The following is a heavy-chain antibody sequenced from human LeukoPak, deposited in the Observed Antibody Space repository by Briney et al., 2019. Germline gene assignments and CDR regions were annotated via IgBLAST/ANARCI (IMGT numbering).Heavy chain of an antibody. V-gene: IGHV1-69*13. Sequence: ASVKVSCKASGGTFSSYAISWVRQAPGQGLEWMGGIIPIFGTANYAQKFQGRVTITADESTSTAYMELSSLRSEDTAVYYCARSPSGYSGYDPVYFWGQGTLVTVSS. CDR1: GGTFSSYA. D-gene: IGHD5-12*01. CDR3: ARSPSGYSGYDPVYF. J-gene: IGHJ4*02. CDR2: IIPIFGTA.